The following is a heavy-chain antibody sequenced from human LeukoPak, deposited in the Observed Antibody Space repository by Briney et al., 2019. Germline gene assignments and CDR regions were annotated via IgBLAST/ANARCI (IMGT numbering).Heavy chain of an antibody. V-gene: IGHV4-34*01. CDR3: ARGVGATFGN. CDR2: INHSGST. D-gene: IGHD1-26*01. J-gene: IGHJ4*02. CDR1: GGSFSGYY. Sequence: SETLSLTCAVYGGSFSGYYWSWIRQPPGKGLEWIGEINHSGSTNYNPSLKSRVAISVDTSKNQFSLKLSSVTAADTAVYYCARGVGATFGNWGQGTLVTVSS.